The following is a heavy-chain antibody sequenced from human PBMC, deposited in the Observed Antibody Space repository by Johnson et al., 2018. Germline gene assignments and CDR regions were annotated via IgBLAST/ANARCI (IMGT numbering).Heavy chain of an antibody. Sequence: QVQLVESGGGVVQPGRSLRLSCAASGFMFSSYGMHWVRQAPGKGLEWVALIWYDGSNKYYADSVKGRITISRDNSKNTLYLQMNSLRAEDTAVYFCARGYYYDSSGYYDYYYGMDVWGQGTTVTVSS. CDR3: ARGYYYDSSGYYDYYYGMDV. V-gene: IGHV3-33*01. D-gene: IGHD3-22*01. CDR2: IWYDGSNK. J-gene: IGHJ6*02. CDR1: GFMFSSYG.